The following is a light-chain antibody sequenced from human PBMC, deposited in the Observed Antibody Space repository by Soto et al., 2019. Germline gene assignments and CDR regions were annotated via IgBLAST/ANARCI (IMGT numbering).Light chain of an antibody. CDR2: AAS. J-gene: IGKJ5*01. V-gene: IGKV1-39*01. Sequence: DIQMTQSPSSLSASVGDSVTLTCRASHYIGTFLNWYQQRPGKAPKLLIYAASNLQSGVPLRFSGSGSGTEFTFTISSLQPEDFATYYCQKNYSSPSITFGQGTRLEIK. CDR1: HYIGTF. CDR3: QKNYSSPSIT.